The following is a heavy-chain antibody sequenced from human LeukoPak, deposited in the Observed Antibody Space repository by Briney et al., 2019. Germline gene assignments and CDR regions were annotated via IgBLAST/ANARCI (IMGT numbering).Heavy chain of an antibody. CDR2: ISYDGSNK. CDR1: GFTFSSYA. CDR3: ARDGPVIMDDAFDI. Sequence: GRSLRLSCAASGFTFSSYAMHWVRQAPGKGLEWVAVISYDGSNKYYADSVKGRFTISRDNSKNTLYLQMNSLRAEDTAVYYCARDGPVIMDDAFDIWGQGTMVTVSS. D-gene: IGHD3/OR15-3a*01. J-gene: IGHJ3*02. V-gene: IGHV3-30-3*01.